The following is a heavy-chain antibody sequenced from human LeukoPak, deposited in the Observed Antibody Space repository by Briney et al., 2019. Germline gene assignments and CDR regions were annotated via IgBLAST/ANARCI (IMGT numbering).Heavy chain of an antibody. J-gene: IGHJ4*02. CDR3: ARAYYGSGSYYNPPAY. Sequence: SETLSLTCAVYGGSFSGYYWSWIRQPPGKGLEWIGEINHSGSTNYNPSLKSRVTISVDTSKNQFSLKLSSVTAADTAVYYCARAYYGSGSYYNPPAYWGQGTLVTVSS. CDR2: INHSGST. CDR1: GGSFSGYY. V-gene: IGHV4-34*01. D-gene: IGHD3-10*01.